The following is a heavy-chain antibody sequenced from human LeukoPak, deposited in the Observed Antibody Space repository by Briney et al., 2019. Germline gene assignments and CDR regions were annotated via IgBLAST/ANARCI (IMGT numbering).Heavy chain of an antibody. D-gene: IGHD3-10*01. CDR2: INPNSGGT. V-gene: IGHV1-2*02. CDR3: AREGRGWYFDL. J-gene: IGHJ2*01. CDR1: GYSFTGYY. Sequence: ASVKVSCKASGYSFTGYYMHWVRQAPGQGLEWMGWINPNSGGTNYAQKCQGRVTMTRDTSISTAYLELSRLRTDDTAVYYCAREGRGWYFDLWGRGTLVTVSS.